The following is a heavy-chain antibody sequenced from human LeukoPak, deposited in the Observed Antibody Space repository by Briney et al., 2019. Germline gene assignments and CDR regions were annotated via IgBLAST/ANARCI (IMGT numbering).Heavy chain of an antibody. CDR1: GFTFDSYA. V-gene: IGHV3-23*01. D-gene: IGHD4-17*01. J-gene: IGHJ4*02. CDR2: VSGTGGNI. CDR3: AKADDYGDYGFDC. Sequence: GGSLRLPCVASGFTFDSYAMSWVRQAPGKGLDWVSTVSGTGGNIYYAESVRGRFTISRDNSKNTLYLQMNSLRAEDTAVYYCAKADDYGDYGFDCWGQGTLVTVSS.